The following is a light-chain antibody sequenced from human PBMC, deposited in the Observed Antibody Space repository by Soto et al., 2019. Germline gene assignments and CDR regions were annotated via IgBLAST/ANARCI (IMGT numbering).Light chain of an antibody. CDR2: GAS. CDR1: QSVSSSY. J-gene: IGKJ1*01. CDR3: QQYGSSLQT. Sequence: EIVLTQSPGTLSLSPGDRATLSCRASQSVSSSYLAWYQQKPGQAPRLLIYGASSRASGIPDRFSGSGSGTDFTLTISRLEPEDFAVYYCQQYGSSLQTFGQGTKV. V-gene: IGKV3-20*01.